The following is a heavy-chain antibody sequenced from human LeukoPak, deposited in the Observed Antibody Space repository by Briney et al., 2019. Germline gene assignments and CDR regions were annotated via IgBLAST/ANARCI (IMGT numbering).Heavy chain of an antibody. CDR3: AKLIVVVPAATGAFDY. J-gene: IGHJ4*02. CDR2: IYIGGST. D-gene: IGHD2-2*01. Sequence: GGSLRLSCAASGFSFSDNAMSWVRQAPGKGLEWVSLIYIGGSTYYRDSVKGRFTISRDNSKNTLYLQMNSLRVEDTAVYYCAKLIVVVPAATGAFDYWGQGTLVTVSS. V-gene: IGHV3-66*04. CDR1: GFSFSDNA.